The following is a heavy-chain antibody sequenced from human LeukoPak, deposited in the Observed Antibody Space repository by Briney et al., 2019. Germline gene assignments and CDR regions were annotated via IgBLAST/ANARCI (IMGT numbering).Heavy chain of an antibody. CDR2: INWNGGST. V-gene: IGHV3-20*04. D-gene: IGHD3-22*01. CDR1: GFTFDDYG. J-gene: IGHJ4*02. CDR3: ARGYYDNSGYYFPFDF. Sequence: PGGSLRLSCAASGFTFDDYGMSWVRQAPGKGLEWVSGINWNGGSTGYADSVEGRFTISRDNAKNSLYLQMNSLRAEDTAVYYCARGYYDNSGYYFPFDFWGQGTLVTVSS.